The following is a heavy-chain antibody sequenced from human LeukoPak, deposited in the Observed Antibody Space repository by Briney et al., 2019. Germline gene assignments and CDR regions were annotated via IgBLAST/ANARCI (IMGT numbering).Heavy chain of an antibody. Sequence: PGGSLRLSCAASGFTFSSYSMNWVRQAPGKGLEWVSSISSSSSYIYYADSVKGRFTISRDNAKNSLYLQMNSLRAEDTAVYYCARDRRGGAVSAFDIWGQGTMVTVSS. J-gene: IGHJ3*02. CDR1: GFTFSSYS. CDR2: ISSSSSYI. CDR3: ARDRRGGAVSAFDI. D-gene: IGHD1-26*01. V-gene: IGHV3-21*01.